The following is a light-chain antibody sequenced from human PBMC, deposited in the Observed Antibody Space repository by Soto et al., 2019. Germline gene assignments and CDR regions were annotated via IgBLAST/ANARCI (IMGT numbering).Light chain of an antibody. J-gene: IGLJ1*01. V-gene: IGLV2-14*01. Sequence: SVLAQPASLSGSPGQSITLSCTGTSSDVGGYNYVSWYQQQPGKAPKFMIYDVTNRPSGVSNRFSGSKSGNTASLTISGLQAEDEADYYCCSYTTSNTRQIVFGTGTKVTVL. CDR3: CSYTTSNTRQIV. CDR1: SSDVGGYNY. CDR2: DVT.